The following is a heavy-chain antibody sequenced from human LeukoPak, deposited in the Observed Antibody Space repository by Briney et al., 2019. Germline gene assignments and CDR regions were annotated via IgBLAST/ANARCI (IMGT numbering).Heavy chain of an antibody. CDR2: IYSSGST. CDR1: GGSISSDSYC. J-gene: IGHJ4*02. CDR3: ARATNGDYSSSQLDY. Sequence: PSQTLSLTCTVSGGSISSDSYCCSWLRQPAGKGLEWIGRIYSSGSTNYQPSLRARVTISEDTSKTQLSLKLSSVTAADTVVYYCARATNGDYSSSQLDYWGQGTLVTVSS. D-gene: IGHD2-8*01. V-gene: IGHV4-61*02.